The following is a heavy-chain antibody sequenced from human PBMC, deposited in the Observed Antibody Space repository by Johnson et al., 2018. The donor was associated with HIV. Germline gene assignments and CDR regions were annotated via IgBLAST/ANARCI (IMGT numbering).Heavy chain of an antibody. CDR3: AKDAGWSIVGATDGRDAFDI. J-gene: IGHJ3*02. CDR1: AFTFSSND. V-gene: IGHV3-23*04. CDR2: ISGSDHST. Sequence: MQLVESGGGLVQPGGSLRLSCGASAFTFSSNDMKWVRQAPGKGLEWVSPISGSDHSTYYADSVKGRFTISRDNSKNTLYLQMNNLRAEDTAVYYCAKDAGWSIVGATDGRDAFDIWGQGAMVTVSS. D-gene: IGHD1-26*01.